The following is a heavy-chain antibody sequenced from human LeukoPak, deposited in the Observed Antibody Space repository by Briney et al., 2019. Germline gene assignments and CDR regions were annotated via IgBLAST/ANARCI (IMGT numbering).Heavy chain of an antibody. D-gene: IGHD4-23*01. CDR1: GGSISTYY. Sequence: PSETLSLTCTVSGGSISTYYWSWIRQTPGRGLAWIGHVYYSGSTNYNPSLKSRVTISVDSSKNQFSLKLSSVTAADTAVYYCARPNYGGDPSAASAIWGQGTMVTVSS. V-gene: IGHV4-59*08. CDR2: VYYSGST. CDR3: ARPNYGGDPSAASAI. J-gene: IGHJ3*02.